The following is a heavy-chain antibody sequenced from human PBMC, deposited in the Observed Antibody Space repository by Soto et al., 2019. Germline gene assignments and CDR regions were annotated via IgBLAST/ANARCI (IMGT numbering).Heavy chain of an antibody. D-gene: IGHD6-19*01. Sequence: GGSLRLSCAASGFTFSSNAMSWVRQAPGKGLEWVSTITGGGENTHYADSVKGRFTISRDNSKNTLSLQMNSLRVDDTAVYHCAKGRIAVAAPFNWFDPWGQGTLVTSPQ. CDR1: GFTFSSNA. J-gene: IGHJ5*02. CDR2: ITGGGENT. CDR3: AKGRIAVAAPFNWFDP. V-gene: IGHV3-23*01.